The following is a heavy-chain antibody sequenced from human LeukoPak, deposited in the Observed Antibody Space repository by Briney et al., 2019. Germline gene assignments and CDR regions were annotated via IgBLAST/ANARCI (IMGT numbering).Heavy chain of an antibody. CDR2: IRQDGSEK. D-gene: IGHD3-22*01. Sequence: GGSLRLSCAASGFTFSRYWMSWVRQAPGKGLEWVANIRQDGSEKCYVDSVKGRFTISRDNAKNSLYLQMNSLRAEDTAVYYCARGDYYDSSTYYTDAFDIWGQGTMVTVSS. CDR3: ARGDYYDSSTYYTDAFDI. V-gene: IGHV3-7*01. CDR1: GFTFSRYW. J-gene: IGHJ3*02.